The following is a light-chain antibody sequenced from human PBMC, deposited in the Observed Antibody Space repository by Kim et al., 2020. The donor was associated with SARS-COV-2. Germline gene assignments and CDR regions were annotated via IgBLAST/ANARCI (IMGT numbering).Light chain of an antibody. CDR2: AAS. CDR3: KQSYITPLT. J-gene: IGKJ3*01. CDR1: QSISSH. V-gene: IGKV1-39*01. Sequence: DIQMTQTPSSLSASVGDRVTITCRTTQSISSHLNWYQQKPGRAPTLLISAASTLQGGVPSRFSGSGSETDFTLTISSLQPEDFATYFCKQSYITPLTFGPGTKVDIK.